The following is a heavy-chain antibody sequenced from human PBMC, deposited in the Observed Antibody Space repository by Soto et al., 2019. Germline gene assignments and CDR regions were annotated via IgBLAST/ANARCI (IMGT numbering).Heavy chain of an antibody. D-gene: IGHD3-22*01. CDR1: GFTFSSYW. J-gene: IGHJ4*02. CDR3: ATGAAYYYDTSRY. Sequence: EVQLVESGGGLVQPGGSLRLSCAASGFTFSSYWMSWVRQAPGKGLEWVANIKQDGSEKYYVDSVKGRFTISRDNSRNTLYLQMTSLRLEDTALYYCATGAAYYYDTSRYWGQGTLVTVSS. CDR2: IKQDGSEK. V-gene: IGHV3-7*01.